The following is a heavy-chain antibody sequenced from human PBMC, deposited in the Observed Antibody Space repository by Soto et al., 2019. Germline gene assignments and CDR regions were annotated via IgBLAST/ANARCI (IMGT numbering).Heavy chain of an antibody. D-gene: IGHD4-17*01. CDR2: IWDDGSEK. CDR1: GFTFSTYG. Sequence: QVQLVESGGGVVQPGRSLRLSCAASGFTFSTYGMHWVRQTPGKVLEWVAVIWDDGSEKFYADSVKGRFTISRDNSKNTLYLQMNSLRAEDTAVYYCARGPTVTNGWYYYGMDVWGQGTTVTVSS. CDR3: ARGPTVTNGWYYYGMDV. V-gene: IGHV3-33*01. J-gene: IGHJ6*02.